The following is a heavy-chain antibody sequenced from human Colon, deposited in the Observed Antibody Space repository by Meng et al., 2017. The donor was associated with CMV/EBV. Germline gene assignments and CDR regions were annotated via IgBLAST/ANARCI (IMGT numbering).Heavy chain of an antibody. CDR3: ARDDIVVVPAAIAVMDV. Sequence: GESLKISCVVSGFPIRSFGMHWVRQAPGRGLEWMAYTRHDGSTQYYADSLKGRFTVSRDNSKNSLYLQMNSLRAEDTAVYYCARDDIVVVPAAIAVMDVWGQGTTVTVSS. CDR2: TRHDGSTQ. D-gene: IGHD2-2*01. J-gene: IGHJ6*02. V-gene: IGHV3-30*02. CDR1: GFPIRSFG.